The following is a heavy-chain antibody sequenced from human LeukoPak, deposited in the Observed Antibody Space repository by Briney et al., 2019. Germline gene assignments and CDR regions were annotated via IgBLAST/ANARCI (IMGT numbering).Heavy chain of an antibody. CDR1: GFTFSSYS. V-gene: IGHV3-21*01. J-gene: IGHJ6*02. Sequence: GGSLRLSCAASGFTFSSYSMNWVRRAPGKGLEWVSSISSSSSYIYYADSVKGRFTISRDNAKNSLYLQMNSLRAEDTAVYYCARLPVGYCSSTSCYTDYYYYGMDVWGQGTTVTVSS. D-gene: IGHD2-2*02. CDR3: ARLPVGYCSSTSCYTDYYYYGMDV. CDR2: ISSSSSYI.